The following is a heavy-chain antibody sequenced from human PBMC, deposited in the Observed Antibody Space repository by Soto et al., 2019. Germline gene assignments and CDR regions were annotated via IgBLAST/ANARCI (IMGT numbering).Heavy chain of an antibody. D-gene: IGHD6-19*01. J-gene: IGHJ4*02. CDR2: INPSGGST. CDR1: GYTFTSYY. Sequence: ASVKVSCKASGYTFTSYYMHWVRQAPGQGLEWMGIINPSGGSTSYAQKFQGRVTMTRDTSTSTVYMELSSLRSEDTAVYYCALGYSSGWYWDYFDYWGQGTLVTVSS. V-gene: IGHV1-46*01. CDR3: ALGYSSGWYWDYFDY.